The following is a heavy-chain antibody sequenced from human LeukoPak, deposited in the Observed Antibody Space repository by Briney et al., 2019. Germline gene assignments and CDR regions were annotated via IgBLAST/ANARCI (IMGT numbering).Heavy chain of an antibody. CDR2: ISGSGGST. J-gene: IGHJ5*01. CDR3: AKVGGGYEFECFDP. Sequence: AGGSLRLSCAASGFTFSSYAMSWVRQAPGKGLEWVSAISGSGGSTYYSDSVKGRFTISRDNSKNTLYLQMNSLRAEDTAVYYCAKVGGGYEFECFDPWGQGTMVTVSS. D-gene: IGHD5-12*01. V-gene: IGHV3-23*01. CDR1: GFTFSSYA.